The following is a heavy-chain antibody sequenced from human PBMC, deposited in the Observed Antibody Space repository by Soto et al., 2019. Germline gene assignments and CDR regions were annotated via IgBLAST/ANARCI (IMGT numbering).Heavy chain of an antibody. D-gene: IGHD3-10*01. J-gene: IGHJ4*02. CDR2: INSDGSST. CDR3: ARVSGSGSYYPFDY. CDR1: GFTFSSYW. Sequence: GSMRLSCAASGFTFSSYWMHWVRQAPGKGLVWVSRINSDGSSTNYADSVKGRFTISRDNAKNTLYLQMNILRAEDTAVYYCARVSGSGSYYPFDYWGQGTLVTVSS. V-gene: IGHV3-74*01.